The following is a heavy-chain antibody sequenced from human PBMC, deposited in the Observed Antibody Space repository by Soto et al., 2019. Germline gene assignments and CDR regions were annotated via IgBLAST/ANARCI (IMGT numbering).Heavy chain of an antibody. CDR2: IYYSGGT. V-gene: IGHV4-39*01. D-gene: IGHD3-3*01. Sequence: SETLSLTCSVSGASISTSSSYYWGWIRQPPGKGLEWIGSIYYSGGTYFNPSLKSRVTMSIDTSKDQFSLTLSSVTAADTAIYYCARQYITVFGVINFKTALDYFDFWGQGAPVTVSS. J-gene: IGHJ4*02. CDR1: GASISTSSSYY. CDR3: ARQYITVFGVINFKTALDYFDF.